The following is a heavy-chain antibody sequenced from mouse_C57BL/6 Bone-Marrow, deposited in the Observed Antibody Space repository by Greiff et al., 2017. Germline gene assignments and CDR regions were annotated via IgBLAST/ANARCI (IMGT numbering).Heavy chain of an antibody. Sequence: EVKVEESGAELVRPGASVKLSCTASGFNIKDDYMHWVKQRPEQGLEWIGWIDPENGDTEYASKFQGKATITADTSSNTAYLQLSSLTSEDTAVYYCTTVYYYGSSSYWYFDVWGTGTTVTVSS. CDR2: IDPENGDT. J-gene: IGHJ1*03. CDR3: TTVYYYGSSSYWYFDV. V-gene: IGHV14-4*01. D-gene: IGHD1-1*01. CDR1: GFNIKDDY.